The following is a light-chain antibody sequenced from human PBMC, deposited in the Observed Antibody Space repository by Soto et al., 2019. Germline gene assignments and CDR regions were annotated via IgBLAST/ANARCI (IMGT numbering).Light chain of an antibody. CDR3: QRYNSASRT. Sequence: DIQMTQSPSTLSASVGDRVTITCRASQNINNWLAWYQQKPGKAPKFLIYDASTLESGVPSRFSGSGSGTEFTLTISSLQPDDFATYFCQRYNSASRTFGQGTKVEIK. CDR1: QNINNW. J-gene: IGKJ1*01. CDR2: DAS. V-gene: IGKV1-5*01.